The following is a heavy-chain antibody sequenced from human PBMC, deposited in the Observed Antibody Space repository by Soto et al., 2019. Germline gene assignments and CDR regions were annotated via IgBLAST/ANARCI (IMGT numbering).Heavy chain of an antibody. Sequence: SQTLSLTCAISGASVSSNSAAWNWIRQSPSRGLEWLGRTYYRSKWYSDSAVSVKSRITINSDTPKNQFTLQLNSVTPEDTAVYYCVRVVDYYYYGMDVWGQGTTVTVSS. CDR3: VRVVDYYYYGMDV. CDR1: GASVSSNSAA. J-gene: IGHJ6*02. CDR2: TYYRSKWYS. D-gene: IGHD2-15*01. V-gene: IGHV6-1*01.